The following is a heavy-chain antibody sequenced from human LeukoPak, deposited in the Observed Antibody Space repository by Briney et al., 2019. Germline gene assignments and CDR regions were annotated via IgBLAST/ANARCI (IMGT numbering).Heavy chain of an antibody. CDR3: AKGMSGYYDSSGYLIYFDY. CDR2: ISGSGGST. CDR1: GFTFSSYV. V-gene: IGHV3-23*01. D-gene: IGHD3-22*01. Sequence: PGGSLRLSCAASGFTFSSYVMSWVRQAPGKGLEWVSAISGSGGSTYYADSVKGRFTISRDNSKNTLYLQMNSLRAEDTAVYYCAKGMSGYYDSSGYLIYFDYWGQGTLVTVSS. J-gene: IGHJ4*02.